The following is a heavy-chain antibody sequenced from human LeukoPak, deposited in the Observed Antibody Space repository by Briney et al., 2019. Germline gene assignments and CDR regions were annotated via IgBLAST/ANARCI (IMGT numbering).Heavy chain of an antibody. V-gene: IGHV3-21*01. CDR1: GFTFSSYS. CDR3: ARGADGVSSNSRGWFDP. CDR2: ISPSSSYI. Sequence: GGSLRLSCAASGFTFSSYSMNWVRQAPGKGLEWVSSISPSSSYIYYADSLKGRFTISRHNAKNSLYLHMNSLRAEDTAVYYCARGADGVSSNSRGWFDPWGQGTLVTVSS. D-gene: IGHD2-15*01. J-gene: IGHJ5*02.